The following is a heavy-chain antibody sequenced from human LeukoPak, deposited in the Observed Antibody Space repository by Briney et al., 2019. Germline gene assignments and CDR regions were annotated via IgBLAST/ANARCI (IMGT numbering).Heavy chain of an antibody. CDR2: ISGSGGST. D-gene: IGHD3-22*01. CDR1: GFTFSSYA. CDR3: AKLVTYYYDSSGYYCDY. Sequence: GGSLRLSCAASGFTFSSYAMSCVRQAPGKGLEWVSAISGSGGSTYYADSVKGRFTISRDNSKNTLYLQMNSLRAEDTAVYYCAKLVTYYYDSSGYYCDYWGQGTLVTVSS. V-gene: IGHV3-23*01. J-gene: IGHJ4*02.